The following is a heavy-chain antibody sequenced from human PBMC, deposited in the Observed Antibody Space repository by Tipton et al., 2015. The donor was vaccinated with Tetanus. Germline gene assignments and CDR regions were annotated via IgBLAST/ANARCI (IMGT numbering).Heavy chain of an antibody. CDR3: APFSSTWGAFDI. V-gene: IGHV4-39*01. Sequence: TLSLTCTVAGGSISSSSHYWGWIRQPPGKGLEWIGSAFYSGTTFYNPSLKSRVAISVDTSKIQFSLKLSSVTAADTAVYYCAPFSSTWGAFDIWGQGTMVTVSS. J-gene: IGHJ3*02. D-gene: IGHD6-13*01. CDR2: AFYSGTT. CDR1: GGSISSSSHY.